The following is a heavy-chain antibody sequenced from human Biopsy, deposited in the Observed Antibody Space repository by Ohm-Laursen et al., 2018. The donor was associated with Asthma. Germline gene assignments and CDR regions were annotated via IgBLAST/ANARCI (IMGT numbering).Heavy chain of an antibody. J-gene: IGHJ4*02. V-gene: IGHV3-30*18. CDR2: ISFDGSNK. D-gene: IGHD1-26*01. CDR3: AKDVFPGWELRRGPDY. Sequence: SLRLSCAASGFTFSNYGMHWVRQAPGKGLDWVAVISFDGSNKNYTDSVKGRFTISRGNSRNTLHLQMNSLRAEDTAVYYCAKDVFPGWELRRGPDYWGQGTLVAVSA. CDR1: GFTFSNYG.